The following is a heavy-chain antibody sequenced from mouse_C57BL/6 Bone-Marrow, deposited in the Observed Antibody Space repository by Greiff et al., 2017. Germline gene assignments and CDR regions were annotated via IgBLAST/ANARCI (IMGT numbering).Heavy chain of an antibody. CDR1: GYTFTNYW. CDR2: IYPGGGYT. V-gene: IGHV1-63*01. Sequence: QVQLKESGAELVRPGTSVKMSCKASGYTFTNYWIGWAKQRPGHGLEWIGDIYPGGGYTHYNEKFKGKATLTADKSSSPAYMQFSSLTSEDSAIYYCARGDYYGSSFAYWGQGTLVTVSA. J-gene: IGHJ3*01. CDR3: ARGDYYGSSFAY. D-gene: IGHD1-1*01.